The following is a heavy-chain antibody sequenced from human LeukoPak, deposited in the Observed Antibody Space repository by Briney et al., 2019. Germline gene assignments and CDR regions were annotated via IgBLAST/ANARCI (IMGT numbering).Heavy chain of an antibody. Sequence: GGSLRLSCAASGFTFSSYAMIWVRQAPGKGLEWVSAISSSGGNTYYADSVKGRFTISKDNSKNTLYLQMNSLRVEDTAVCYCVKNWNGDYWGQGTLVTVSS. J-gene: IGHJ4*02. V-gene: IGHV3-23*01. CDR3: VKNWNGDY. CDR2: ISSSGGNT. CDR1: GFTFSSYA. D-gene: IGHD1-1*01.